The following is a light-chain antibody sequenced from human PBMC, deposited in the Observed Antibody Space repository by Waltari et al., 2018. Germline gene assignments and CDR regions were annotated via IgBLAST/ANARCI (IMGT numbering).Light chain of an antibody. CDR1: EDVRSY. V-gene: IGKV1-9*01. J-gene: IGKJ4*01. CDR2: GVS. CDR3: QHLVRYPLS. Sequence: LLTQSPVSLSAPVGDTVTLTCRASEDVRSYLAWVQQKPGRAPNLLIFGVSTLQSGVPSRFSGAGYGTDFTLTISGLQPEDSATYYCQHLVRYPLSFGGGTKVEIQ.